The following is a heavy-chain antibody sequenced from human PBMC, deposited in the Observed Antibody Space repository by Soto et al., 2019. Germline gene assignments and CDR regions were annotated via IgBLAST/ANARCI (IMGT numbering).Heavy chain of an antibody. CDR2: ISSSGSTI. CDR3: ASLIAARSDY. D-gene: IGHD6-6*01. CDR1: GFTFSSYE. Sequence: GGSLRLSCAASGFTFSSYEMNWVRQAPGKGLEWVSYISSSGSTIYYADSVKGRFTISRDNAKNTLYLQMNSLRAEDTAVYYCASLIAARSDYWGQGTLVTVSS. J-gene: IGHJ4*02. V-gene: IGHV3-48*03.